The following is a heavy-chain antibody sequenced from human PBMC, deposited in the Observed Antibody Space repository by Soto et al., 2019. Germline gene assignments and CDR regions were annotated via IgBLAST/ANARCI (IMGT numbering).Heavy chain of an antibody. Sequence: QVQLQESGPGLVKPSQTLSLTCTVSGGSISSGGYYWRWIRQHPGKGLEWIGYISYSGSTYYNPSLRSRGTISVDTSKNQFSLKLSSVTAADTAVYYCARAPPMVRGVIWFDPWGQGTLVTVSS. CDR1: GGSISSGGYY. V-gene: IGHV4-31*03. J-gene: IGHJ5*02. CDR3: ARAPPMVRGVIWFDP. CDR2: ISYSGST. D-gene: IGHD3-10*01.